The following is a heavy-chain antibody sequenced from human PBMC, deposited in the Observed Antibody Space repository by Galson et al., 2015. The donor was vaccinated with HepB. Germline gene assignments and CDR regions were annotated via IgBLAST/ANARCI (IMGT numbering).Heavy chain of an antibody. V-gene: IGHV1-18*01. CDR1: GYTFTSYG. CDR2: ISAYNGNT. D-gene: IGHD6-19*01. Sequence: SVKVSCKASGYTFTSYGISWVRQAPGQGLEWMGWISAYNGNTNYAQKLQGRVTMTTDTSTSTAYMELRSLRSDDTAVYYCARRHSESGWYSWWFDPWGQGTLVTVSS. CDR3: ARRHSESGWYSWWFDP. J-gene: IGHJ5*02.